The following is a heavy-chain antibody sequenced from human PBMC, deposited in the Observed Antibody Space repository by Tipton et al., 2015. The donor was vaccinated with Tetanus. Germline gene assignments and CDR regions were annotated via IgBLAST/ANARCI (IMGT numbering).Heavy chain of an antibody. CDR3: ARHSTTVTPRAFDV. Sequence: TLSLTCIVSGGSMSGSGHYGAWVRQSPGKGLEWIGSISYSGRTYYSPSLKSRVTMSVDTSKKDFPVRLGSVTAADTAVYYCARHSTTVTPRAFDVWGQGTMVTVSS. D-gene: IGHD4-17*01. J-gene: IGHJ3*01. CDR2: ISYSGRT. CDR1: GGSMSGSGHY. V-gene: IGHV4-39*01.